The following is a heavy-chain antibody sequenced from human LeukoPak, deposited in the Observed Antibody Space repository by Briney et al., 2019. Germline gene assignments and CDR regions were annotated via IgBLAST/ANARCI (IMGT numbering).Heavy chain of an antibody. Sequence: ASVKVSCNASGYTFTGYYMHWVRQAPGQGLEWMGWINPNSGGTNYAQKFQGWVTMTRDTSISTAYMELSRLRSDDTAVYYCARGLTYYDTLTGWRAPLDWCQGTLVTVSS. D-gene: IGHD3-9*01. CDR3: ARGLTYYDTLTGWRAPLD. V-gene: IGHV1-2*04. J-gene: IGHJ4*02. CDR2: INPNSGGT. CDR1: GYTFTGYY.